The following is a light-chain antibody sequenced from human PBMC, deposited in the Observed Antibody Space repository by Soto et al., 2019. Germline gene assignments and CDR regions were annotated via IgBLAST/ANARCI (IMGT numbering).Light chain of an antibody. CDR1: QSLSRY. Sequence: IVLTQSPGTLSLSPGERTTLSCRASQSLSRYLAWYQQKPGQDPRLLIYGASSRATGTPDRFSGSGSGTEFTLTINRLEPEDFALYYCQQYGSSPPTFGQGTKVEIK. CDR2: GAS. J-gene: IGKJ1*01. V-gene: IGKV3-20*01. CDR3: QQYGSSPPT.